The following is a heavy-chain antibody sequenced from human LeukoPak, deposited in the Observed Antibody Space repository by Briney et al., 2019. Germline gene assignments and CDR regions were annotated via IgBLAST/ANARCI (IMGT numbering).Heavy chain of an antibody. Sequence: GASVKVSCKASGGTFSSYAISWVRQAPGQGLEWMGRIIPILGIANYAQKFQGRVTITADKSTSTAYMELSSLRSEDTAVYYCARSSSGGRFDYWGQGTLVTVCS. J-gene: IGHJ4*02. CDR2: IIPILGIA. V-gene: IGHV1-69*04. CDR3: ARSSSGGRFDY. D-gene: IGHD2-15*01. CDR1: GGTFSSYA.